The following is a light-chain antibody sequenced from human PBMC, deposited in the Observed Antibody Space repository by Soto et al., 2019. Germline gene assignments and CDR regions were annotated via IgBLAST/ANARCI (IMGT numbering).Light chain of an antibody. CDR2: DAS. CDR1: QSVSTY. CDR3: QQRSKWPIT. Sequence: EIVLTQSPATLSSSPGESATLSCRATQSVSTYLAWYQQNPGRAPRLLIYDASKRATGIPARFSGSGSGTGFTLTISSLEPEEFAVYYCQQRSKWPITVGQGTRLEIK. V-gene: IGKV3-11*01. J-gene: IGKJ5*01.